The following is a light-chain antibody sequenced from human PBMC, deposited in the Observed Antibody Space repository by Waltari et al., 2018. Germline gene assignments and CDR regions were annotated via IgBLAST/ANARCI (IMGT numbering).Light chain of an antibody. V-gene: IGKV3D-11*01. CDR3: QQRSNWHPIT. CDR1: QGVSSY. CDR2: DAS. J-gene: IGKJ5*01. Sequence: IVLTQSPATLSLSPGERATLSCRASQGVSSYLAWYQQKPGQAPRLLIYDASNRATGIPARFSGSGPGTDFTLIISSLEPEDFAVYYCQQRSNWHPITFGQGTRLEIK.